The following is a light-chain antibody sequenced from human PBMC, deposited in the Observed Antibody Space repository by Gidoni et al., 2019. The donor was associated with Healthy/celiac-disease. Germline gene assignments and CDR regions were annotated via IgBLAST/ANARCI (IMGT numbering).Light chain of an antibody. CDR2: LAS. CDR3: QQYYSTPRYT. V-gene: IGKV4-1*01. CDR1: QSVLYSSTNKNY. Sequence: DIVMTQSRESLAVYLGERATIICKSSQSVLYSSTNKNYLACYQQKPGQPPKLLIYLASTRESGVPDRFSGSGSGTDFTLTISSLQAGDVAVYYCQQYYSTPRYTFGQGTKLEIK. J-gene: IGKJ2*01.